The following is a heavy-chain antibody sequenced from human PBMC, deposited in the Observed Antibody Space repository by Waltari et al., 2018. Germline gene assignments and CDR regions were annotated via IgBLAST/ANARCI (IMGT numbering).Heavy chain of an antibody. Sequence: EVQLVESGGALVQPGGSLTLSCAASGFTFSNYGMSWVRQAPGKGLEWVSRSRASGGELAYADSVEGRLIISRDNSKSTVYLQMNSLRVDDTAVYYCARSIVRGVTAPNYWGQGTLVTVSS. D-gene: IGHD3-10*01. CDR1: GFTFSNYG. CDR2: SRASGGEL. J-gene: IGHJ4*02. CDR3: ARSIVRGVTAPNY. V-gene: IGHV3-23*04.